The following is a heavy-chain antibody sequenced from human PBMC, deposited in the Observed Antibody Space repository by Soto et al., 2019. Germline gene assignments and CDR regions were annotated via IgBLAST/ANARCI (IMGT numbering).Heavy chain of an antibody. D-gene: IGHD1-26*01. Sequence: AGESLKISCKGSGYSFTSYWIGWVRQMPGKGLEWMGIIYPGDSDTRYSPSFQGQVTISADKSISTAYLQWSSLKASDTAMYYCARHNVMAARSYGMDVWGQGTTVTVSS. V-gene: IGHV5-51*01. J-gene: IGHJ6*02. CDR2: IYPGDSDT. CDR1: GYSFTSYW. CDR3: ARHNVMAARSYGMDV.